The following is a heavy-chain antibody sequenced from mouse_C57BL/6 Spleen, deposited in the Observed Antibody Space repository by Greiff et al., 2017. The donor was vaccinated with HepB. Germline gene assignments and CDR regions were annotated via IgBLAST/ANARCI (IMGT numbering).Heavy chain of an antibody. Sequence: VKLMESGTELVKPGASVKLSCKASGYTFTSYWMHWVKQRPGQGLEWIGNINPSNGGTNYNEKFKSKATLTVDKSSSTAYMQLSSLTSEDSAVYYCARTPFITTVVAPFDYWGQGTTLTVSS. D-gene: IGHD1-1*01. V-gene: IGHV1-53*01. CDR1: GYTFTSYW. CDR2: INPSNGGT. J-gene: IGHJ2*01. CDR3: ARTPFITTVVAPFDY.